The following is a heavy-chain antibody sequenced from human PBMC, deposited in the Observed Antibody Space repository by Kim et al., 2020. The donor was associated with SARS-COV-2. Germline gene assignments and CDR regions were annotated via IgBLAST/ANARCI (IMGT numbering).Heavy chain of an antibody. D-gene: IGHD3-16*01. V-gene: IGHV4-34*01. CDR2: INHSGST. J-gene: IGHJ4*02. CDR1: GGSFSGYY. Sequence: SETLSLTCAVYGGSFSGYYWSWIRQPPGNGLEWIGEINHSGSTNYNPSLKSRVTISVDTSKNQFSLKLSSVTAADTAVYYCARGGTIIGGPRTEGPTSPPYYFDYWGQGTLVTVSS. CDR3: ARGGTIIGGPRTEGPTSPPYYFDY.